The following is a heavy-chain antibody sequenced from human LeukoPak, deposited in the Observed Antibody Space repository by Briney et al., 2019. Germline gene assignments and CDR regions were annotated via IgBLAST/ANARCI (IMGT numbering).Heavy chain of an antibody. Sequence: SETLSLTCTDSGGSISSGSYYWSWIRQPAGKGLEWIGHIYTSGSTKYNPSLKSRVSISVDTSKNQFSLKLTSVTAADTAMYYCARARISIIRGVIWNYFDPWGQGTLVTVSS. D-gene: IGHD3-10*01. V-gene: IGHV4-61*09. CDR2: IYTSGST. CDR3: ARARISIIRGVIWNYFDP. CDR1: GGSISSGSYY. J-gene: IGHJ5*02.